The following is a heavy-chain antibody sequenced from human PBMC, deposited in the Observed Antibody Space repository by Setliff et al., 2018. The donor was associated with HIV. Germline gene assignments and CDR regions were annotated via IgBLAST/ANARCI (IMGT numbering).Heavy chain of an antibody. V-gene: IGHV4-61*02. CDR3: ARVEEAVNGGGFDP. CDR2: IYTSGST. J-gene: IGHJ5*02. Sequence: SETLSLTCTVSGGSISSGSYYWSWIRQPAGKGLEWIGRIYTSGSTNYNPSLKSRVTISVDTSKNQFSLNLNSVTAADTAVYYCARVEEAVNGGGFDPWGPGTLVTVS. CDR1: GGSISSGSYY. D-gene: IGHD4-17*01.